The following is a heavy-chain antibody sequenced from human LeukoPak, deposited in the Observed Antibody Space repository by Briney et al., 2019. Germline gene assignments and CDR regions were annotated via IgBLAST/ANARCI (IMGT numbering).Heavy chain of an antibody. V-gene: IGHV4-4*02. CDR3: PRERGFYRPLDS. J-gene: IGHJ4*02. Sequence: SETLSLTCGRSGGSVFSTNWWSWIRQPPGKGLEWIGEVHLDGRTNFNPSLKRRLTMSVDLSEHHVSLKLTPVTVADTAVYYCPRERGFYRPLDSSGQGTLVTVSS. D-gene: IGHD6-25*01. CDR2: VHLDGRT. CDR1: GGSVFSTNW.